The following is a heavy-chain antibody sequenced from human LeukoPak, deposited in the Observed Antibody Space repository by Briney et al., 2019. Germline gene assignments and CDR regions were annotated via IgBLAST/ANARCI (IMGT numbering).Heavy chain of an antibody. V-gene: IGHV3-23*01. CDR1: GFTFSSYA. CDR3: AKVRLRPGLGFGLEPLMGQFDY. D-gene: IGHD3/OR15-3a*01. CDR2: ISGSGGST. J-gene: IGHJ4*02. Sequence: GGSLRLSCAASGFTFSSYAMSWVRQAPGKGLEWVSAISGSGGSTYYADSVKGRFTIPRDNSKNTLYLQMNSLRAEDTAVYYCAKVRLRPGLGFGLEPLMGQFDYWGQGTLVTVSS.